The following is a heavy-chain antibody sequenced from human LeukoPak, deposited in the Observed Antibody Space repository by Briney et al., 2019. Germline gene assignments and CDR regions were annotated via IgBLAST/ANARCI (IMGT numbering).Heavy chain of an antibody. CDR3: ARDGDDFWSRYSHHYYYMDV. V-gene: IGHV4-4*07. CDR2: IYTSGST. Sequence: SETLSLTCTVSGGSISSYYWSWIRQPAGKGLEWIGRIYTSGSTNYNPSLKSRVTMSVDTSKNQFSLKLSSVTAADTAVYYCARDGDDFWSRYSHHYYYMDVWGKGTTVTVSS. J-gene: IGHJ6*03. CDR1: GGSISSYY. D-gene: IGHD3-3*01.